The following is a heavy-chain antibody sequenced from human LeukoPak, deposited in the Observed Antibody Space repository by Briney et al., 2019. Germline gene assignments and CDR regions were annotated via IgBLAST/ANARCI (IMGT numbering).Heavy chain of an antibody. CDR1: GFTFSSYA. V-gene: IGHV3-23*01. CDR2: ISGSGGST. CDR3: ANRPYYYYYGMDV. J-gene: IGHJ6*02. Sequence: GGSLRLSCAASGFTFSSYAMSWVRQAPGKGLEWVSAISGSGGSTYYADSVKGRFTISRDNPKNTLYLQMNSLRAEDTAVYYCANRPYYYYYGMDVWGQGTTVTVSS.